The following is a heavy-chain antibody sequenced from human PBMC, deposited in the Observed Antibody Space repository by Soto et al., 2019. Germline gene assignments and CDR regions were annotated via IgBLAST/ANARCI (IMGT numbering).Heavy chain of an antibody. V-gene: IGHV3-23*01. J-gene: IGHJ4*02. D-gene: IGHD6-6*01. CDR3: ARRNPRIAARPFDY. Sequence: GGSLRLSCAASGFTFSSYAMSWVRQAPGKGLEWVSAISGSGGSTYYADSVKGRFTISRDNAKNSLYLQMNSLRAEDTAVYYCARRNPRIAARPFDYWGQGTLVTVSS. CDR2: ISGSGGST. CDR1: GFTFSSYA.